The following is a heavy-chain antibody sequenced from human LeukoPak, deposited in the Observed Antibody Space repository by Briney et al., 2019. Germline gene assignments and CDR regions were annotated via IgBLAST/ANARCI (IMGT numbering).Heavy chain of an antibody. CDR2: VSSNEGT. Sequence: SETLSLTCTVSGGSISSYYWSWTRQPPGKGLEWIGYVSSNEGTNYNPSLKSRVTILVDTSKNQFSLKLSSVTAADTAVYYCARVRSYYGSVTGKSYYFDYWGQGTLVTVSS. J-gene: IGHJ4*02. CDR1: GGSISSYY. CDR3: ARVRSYYGSVTGKSYYFDY. V-gene: IGHV4-59*01. D-gene: IGHD3-10*01.